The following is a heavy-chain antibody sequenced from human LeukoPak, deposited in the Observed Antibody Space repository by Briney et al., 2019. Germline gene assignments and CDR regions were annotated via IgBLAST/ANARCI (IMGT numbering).Heavy chain of an antibody. D-gene: IGHD6-19*01. J-gene: IGHJ4*02. V-gene: IGHV3-23*01. CDR3: AKDSSSGWFGTYYFDY. CDR1: GGTFSSYA. Sequence: GASVKVSCMASGGTFSSYAMSWVRQAPGKGLEWVSAISGSGGSTYYADSVKGRFTISRDNSKNTLYLQMNSLRAEDTAVYYCAKDSSSGWFGTYYFDYWGQGTLVTVSS. CDR2: ISGSGGST.